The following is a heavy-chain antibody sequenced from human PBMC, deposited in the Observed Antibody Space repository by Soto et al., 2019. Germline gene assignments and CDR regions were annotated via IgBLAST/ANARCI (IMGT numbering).Heavy chain of an antibody. Sequence: GASVKVSCKASGYTFSSSAFSWVRQAPGQGLEWMGGIIPFFHAANYAQRFQGRATITADESTSTVYMELSSLRSEDTALYYCARDLISNYHYYGMDVWGQGTTVTVSS. CDR3: ARDLISNYHYYGMDV. CDR1: GYTFSSSA. V-gene: IGHV1-69*13. CDR2: IIPFFHAA. J-gene: IGHJ6*02.